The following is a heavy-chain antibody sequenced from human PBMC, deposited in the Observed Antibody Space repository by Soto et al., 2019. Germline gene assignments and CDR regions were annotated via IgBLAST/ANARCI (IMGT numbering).Heavy chain of an antibody. Sequence: ASVKVSCKASGYTFTSYGISWVRQAPGQGLEWMGWISAYNGNTNYAQKLQGRVTMTTDTSTSTAYMELGSLRSDDTAVYYCASGPVAYCGGDCSSYAFDIWGQGTMVTVS. J-gene: IGHJ3*02. CDR2: ISAYNGNT. CDR1: GYTFTSYG. V-gene: IGHV1-18*01. D-gene: IGHD2-21*02. CDR3: ASGPVAYCGGDCSSYAFDI.